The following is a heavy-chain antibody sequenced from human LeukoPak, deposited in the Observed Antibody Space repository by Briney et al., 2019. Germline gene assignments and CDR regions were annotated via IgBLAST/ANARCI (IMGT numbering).Heavy chain of an antibody. CDR2: IYSGGST. D-gene: IGHD5-24*01. V-gene: IGHV3-66*01. Sequence: SGGSLRLSCAASGFTVSTNYMGWVRHTPGKGLEWVSLIYSGGSTYYADSVKGRFTISRDNSKNTLYLQMNSLRAEDTAVYYCASRDKGYYYGMDVWGQGTTVTVSS. J-gene: IGHJ6*02. CDR1: GFTVSTNY. CDR3: ASRDKGYYYGMDV.